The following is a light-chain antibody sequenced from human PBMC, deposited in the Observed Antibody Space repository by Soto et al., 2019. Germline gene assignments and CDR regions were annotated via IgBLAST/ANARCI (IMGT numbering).Light chain of an antibody. CDR1: SSNIGSNY. J-gene: IGLJ3*02. CDR3: AAWDASLSGVV. Sequence: QSVLTQPTSASGTPGQRVTISCSGSSSNIGSNYVYWYQQLPGTAPRLLIYRNNQRPSGVPDRFSGSKSGTSASLAISGLRSEDEANYYCAAWDASLSGVVFGGGTKLTVL. CDR2: RNN. V-gene: IGLV1-47*01.